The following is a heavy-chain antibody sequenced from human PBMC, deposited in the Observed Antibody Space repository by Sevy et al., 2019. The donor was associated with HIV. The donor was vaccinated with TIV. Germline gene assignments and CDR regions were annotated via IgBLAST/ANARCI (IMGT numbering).Heavy chain of an antibody. CDR2: IRYDGSNK. CDR1: GFTFSSYG. D-gene: IGHD1-26*01. J-gene: IGHJ6*02. Sequence: GGSLRLSCAASGFTFSSYGMHWVRQAPGKGLEWVAFIRYDGSNKYYADSVKGRFTISRDNAKNSLYLQMNSLRAEDTAVYYCARDRGVGTSSYGMDVWGQGTTVTVSS. CDR3: ARDRGVGTSSYGMDV. V-gene: IGHV3-30*02.